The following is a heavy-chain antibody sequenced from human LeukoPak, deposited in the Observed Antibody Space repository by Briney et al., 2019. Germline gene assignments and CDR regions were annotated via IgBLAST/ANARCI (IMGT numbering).Heavy chain of an antibody. D-gene: IGHD3-22*01. CDR3: ATMKNYYDSSGPDAFDI. CDR2: IYYSGST. CDR1: GGSISSGGYY. Sequence: SETLSLTCTVSGGSISSGGYYWSWIRQHPGKGLEWIGYIYYSGSTYYNPSFKSRVTISVDTSKNQFSLKLSSVTAADTAVYYCATMKNYYDSSGPDAFDIWGQGTMVTVSS. J-gene: IGHJ3*02. V-gene: IGHV4-31*03.